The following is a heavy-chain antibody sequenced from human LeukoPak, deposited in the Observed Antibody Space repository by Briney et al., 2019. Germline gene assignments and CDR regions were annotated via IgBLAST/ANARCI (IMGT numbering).Heavy chain of an antibody. Sequence: GGSLRLSCAASGFTFSSYAMSWVRQAPGKGLEWVSAISVSGGSTYYADSVKGRFTISRDNSKNTLYLQMNSLRAEDTAVYYCAKWGDCSSTSCYVSLGDYYYYGMDVWGKGTTVTVSS. D-gene: IGHD2-2*01. J-gene: IGHJ6*04. V-gene: IGHV3-23*01. CDR2: ISVSGGST. CDR3: AKWGDCSSTSCYVSLGDYYYYGMDV. CDR1: GFTFSSYA.